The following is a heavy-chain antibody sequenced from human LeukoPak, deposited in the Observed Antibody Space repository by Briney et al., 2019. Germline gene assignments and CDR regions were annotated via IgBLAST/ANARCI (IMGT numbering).Heavy chain of an antibody. J-gene: IGHJ3*02. CDR2: IDPSDFYT. CDR1: GYSFSTYR. CDR3: ASSIVAAGIGQNTFDI. D-gene: IGHD6-13*01. V-gene: IGHV5-10-1*01. Sequence: GESLKISCKGSGYSFSTYRISWVRQMPGKGLEWMGKIDPSDFYTDYSPSFQGHVTISADTSINTAFLEWSSLKTSDTAIYYCASSIVAAGIGQNTFDIWGQGTVVAVSS.